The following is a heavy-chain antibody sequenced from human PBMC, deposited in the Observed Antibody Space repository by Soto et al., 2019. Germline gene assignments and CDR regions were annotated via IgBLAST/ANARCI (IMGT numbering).Heavy chain of an antibody. CDR2: INAGNGNT. D-gene: IGHD3-10*01. CDR1: GYTFTSYA. V-gene: IGHV1-3*01. Sequence: ASVKVSCKASGYTFTSYAMHWVRQAPGQRLEWMGWINAGNGNTKYSQKFQGRVTITRDTSASTAYMELSSLRSEDTAVYYCARVVSMVRGVMAGWFDPWGQGTLVTVSS. CDR3: ARVVSMVRGVMAGWFDP. J-gene: IGHJ5*02.